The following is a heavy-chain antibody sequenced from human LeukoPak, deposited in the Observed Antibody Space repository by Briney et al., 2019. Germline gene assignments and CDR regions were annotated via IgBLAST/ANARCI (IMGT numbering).Heavy chain of an antibody. Sequence: GGSLRLSCAASGFTFSTYGMTWVRQAPGKGLEWVSYISSSSSTKYYAPSMKGRFTISRDNAKNSLHLQMNSLRAEDTAVYYCARMPFRGDYNLGYFDSWGQGTLVTVSS. D-gene: IGHD5-24*01. CDR2: ISSSSSTK. CDR1: GFTFSTYG. V-gene: IGHV3-48*01. J-gene: IGHJ4*02. CDR3: ARMPFRGDYNLGYFDS.